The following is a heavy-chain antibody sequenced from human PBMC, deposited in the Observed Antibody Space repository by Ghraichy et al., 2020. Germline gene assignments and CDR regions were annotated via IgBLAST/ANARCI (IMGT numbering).Heavy chain of an antibody. J-gene: IGHJ6*03. V-gene: IGHV2-70*01. CDR3: ARSIASKGYYYYYYMDV. CDR1: GFSLSTSGMC. D-gene: IGHD6-13*01. Sequence: SGPTLVKPTQTLTLTCTFSGFSLSTSGMCVSWIRQPPGKALEWLALIDWDDDKYYSTSLKTRLTISKDTSKNQGVLTMTNMDPVDTATYYCARSIASKGYYYYYYMDVWGKGTTVTVSS. CDR2: IDWDDDK.